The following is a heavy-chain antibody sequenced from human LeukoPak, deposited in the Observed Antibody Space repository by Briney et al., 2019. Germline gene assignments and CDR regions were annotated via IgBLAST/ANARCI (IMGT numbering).Heavy chain of an antibody. Sequence: SETLSLTCAVYGGSFSGYYWSWIRQPPGKGLEWIGEINHSGSTNYNPSLKSQVTISVDTSKNQFSLKLSSVTAADTAVYYCARAQGSSSLFYYWGQGTLVTVSS. D-gene: IGHD6-13*01. CDR2: INHSGST. V-gene: IGHV4-34*01. J-gene: IGHJ4*02. CDR1: GGSFSGYY. CDR3: ARAQGSSSLFYY.